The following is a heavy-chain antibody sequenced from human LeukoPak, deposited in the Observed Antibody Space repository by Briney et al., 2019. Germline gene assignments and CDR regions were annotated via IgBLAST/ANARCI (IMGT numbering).Heavy chain of an antibody. V-gene: IGHV3-11*04. CDR2: ISSSGSNI. Sequence: GGSVRRSCAAYGFTCSDYYMSWLGHAPGKELEWVSYISSSGSNIYYADSVKVSFTSSRDIAKDSLYLQMNSLGADDAAVYYCARDRDVRHYYFDYWGQGTLVTVSS. CDR1: GFTCSDYY. CDR3: ARDRDVRHYYFDY. J-gene: IGHJ4*02. D-gene: IGHD3-16*01.